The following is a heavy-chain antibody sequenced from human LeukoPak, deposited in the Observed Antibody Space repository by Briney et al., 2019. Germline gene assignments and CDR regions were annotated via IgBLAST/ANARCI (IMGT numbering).Heavy chain of an antibody. CDR2: TSSSDSGT. D-gene: IGHD2-21*01. J-gene: IGHJ4*02. Sequence: GGSLRLSCAASGFSLSSYAMSWVRQAPGKGLEWVSATSSSDSGTYCADSVRGRFTISRDNSKNTLYLHMKSLRAEDAAVYYCAKAPVTSCRGAYCYPFDSWGQGTVVTVSS. V-gene: IGHV3-23*01. CDR3: AKAPVTSCRGAYCYPFDS. CDR1: GFSLSSYA.